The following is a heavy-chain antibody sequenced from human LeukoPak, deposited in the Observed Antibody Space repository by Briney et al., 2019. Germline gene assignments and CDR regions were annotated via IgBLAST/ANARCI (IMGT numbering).Heavy chain of an antibody. J-gene: IGHJ4*02. D-gene: IGHD1-1*01. CDR2: INHSGST. Sequence: SETLSLTCAVYGGSFSGYYWSWIRQPPGKGLEWIGEINHSGSTNYNPSLKSRVTISVDTSKNQFSLKLSSVTAADTAGYYCARERGWKTRHIPYYFDSWGQGTLVTVSS. CDR3: ARERGWKTRHIPYYFDS. V-gene: IGHV4-34*01. CDR1: GGSFSGYY.